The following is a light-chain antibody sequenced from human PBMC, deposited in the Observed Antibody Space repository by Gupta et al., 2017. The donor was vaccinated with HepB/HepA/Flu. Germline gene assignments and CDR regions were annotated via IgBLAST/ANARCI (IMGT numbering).Light chain of an antibody. J-gene: IGLJ1*01. Sequence: SSALSHPPSVIVSPGHAASITRSGGQLGDKYTAWYQQKPGQSPDLVIYQDKKRPAGLPVRFSGSISGNTATLTISGTQPMDEADCYCQAWDTTSAVFGPGTKLTVL. V-gene: IGLV3-1*01. CDR2: QDK. CDR3: QAWDTTSAV. CDR1: QLGDKY.